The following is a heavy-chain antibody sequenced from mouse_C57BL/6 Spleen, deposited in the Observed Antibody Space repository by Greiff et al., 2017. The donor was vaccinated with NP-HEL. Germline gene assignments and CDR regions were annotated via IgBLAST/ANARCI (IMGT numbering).Heavy chain of an antibody. D-gene: IGHD2-3*01. V-gene: IGHV1-82*01. CDR2: IYPGDGDT. Sequence: QVQLKESGPELVKPGASVKISCKASGYAFSSSWMNWVKQRPGKGLEWIGRIYPGDGDTNYNGKFKGKATLTADKSSSTAYMQLSSLTSEDSAVYFCAREDGYYRYFDVWGTGTTVTVSS. CDR1: GYAFSSSW. CDR3: AREDGYYRYFDV. J-gene: IGHJ1*03.